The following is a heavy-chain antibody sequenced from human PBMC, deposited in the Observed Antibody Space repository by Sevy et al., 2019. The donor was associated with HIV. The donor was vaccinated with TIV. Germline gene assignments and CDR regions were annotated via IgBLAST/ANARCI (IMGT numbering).Heavy chain of an antibody. CDR1: GDSINNHH. CDR2: ISYSGST. D-gene: IGHD3-22*01. J-gene: IGHJ6*03. CDR3: ATTDSSNYDYPKGFYYYMDV. Sequence: SETLSLTCAVSGDSINNHHWTWIRQPPGKGLEWIGYISYSGSTKYNPSLKSRVTISQDTSKNQFSLKVTSVTAADTAVYYCATTDSSNYDYPKGFYYYMDVWGKGTTVTVSS. V-gene: IGHV4-59*11.